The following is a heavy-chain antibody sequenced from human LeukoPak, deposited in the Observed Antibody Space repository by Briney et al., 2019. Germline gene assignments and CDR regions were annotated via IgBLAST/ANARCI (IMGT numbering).Heavy chain of an antibody. D-gene: IGHD3-10*01. V-gene: IGHV4-31*03. CDR1: GGSLSSGGYY. Sequence: SETLSVTCTVSGGSLSSGGYYWSWIRQHPGKGLEWIGYIYYSGSTYYNPSLKSRVTISVDTSKNQFSLKLSSVTAADTAVYYCARSPEMTLYYYGSGSYFDYWGQGTLVTVSS. CDR3: ARSPEMTLYYYGSGSYFDY. J-gene: IGHJ4*02. CDR2: IYYSGST.